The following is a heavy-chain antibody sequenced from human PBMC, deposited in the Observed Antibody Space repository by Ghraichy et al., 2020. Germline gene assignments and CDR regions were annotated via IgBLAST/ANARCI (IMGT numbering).Heavy chain of an antibody. Sequence: GGSLRLSCAASGFTFSSYSMHWVRQAPGKGLEWVAVISYDGRNKYYEDSVKGRFTISRDNSENTLSLQMNSLRAEDTAVYYCARVNLTELLNDAFDIWGQGTVVTVSP. CDR3: ARVNLTELLNDAFDI. V-gene: IGHV3-30*04. CDR1: GFTFSSYS. D-gene: IGHD3-10*01. CDR2: ISYDGRNK. J-gene: IGHJ3*02.